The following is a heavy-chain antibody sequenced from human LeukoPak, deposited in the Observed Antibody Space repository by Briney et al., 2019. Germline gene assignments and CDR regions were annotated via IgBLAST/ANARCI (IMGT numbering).Heavy chain of an antibody. J-gene: IGHJ4*02. Sequence: GGSLRLSCAASGFTFSSYAVSWVRQAPGKGLEWVSAISGSGGGTYYADSVKGRFPISRDNSKNTVYLQMSSLSTEDTAVYHCAKTTTGYSSGRYPGWPVDYWGQGTLVSVSS. CDR3: AKTTTGYSSGRYPGWPVDY. CDR2: ISGSGGGT. V-gene: IGHV3-23*01. D-gene: IGHD6-19*01. CDR1: GFTFSSYA.